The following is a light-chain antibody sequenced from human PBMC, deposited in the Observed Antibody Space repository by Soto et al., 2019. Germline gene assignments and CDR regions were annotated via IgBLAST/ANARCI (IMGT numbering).Light chain of an antibody. V-gene: IGLV1-40*01. Sequence: QSVLTQPPSVSGAPGQRVTISCTGSSSNIGAGYAVHWYQQLPGTAPKRLIYGNNQRPSGVPDRFSGSKSGTSASLAISGLQSEDEADYYCAAWDDSLNGVVFGGGTKLTVL. CDR3: AAWDDSLNGVV. CDR1: SSNIGAGYA. CDR2: GNN. J-gene: IGLJ2*01.